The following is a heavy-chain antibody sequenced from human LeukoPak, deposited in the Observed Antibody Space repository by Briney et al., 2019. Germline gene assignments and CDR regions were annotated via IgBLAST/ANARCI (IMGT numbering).Heavy chain of an antibody. CDR2: ISGSGGST. CDR3: AKDLSGIVGATAFDY. J-gene: IGHJ4*02. CDR1: GFTFSSYA. V-gene: IGHV3-23*01. Sequence: GGSLRLSCAASGFTFSSYAMSLVRQAPGKGLEWVSAISGSGGSTYYADSVKGRFTISRDNSKNTLYLQMNSLRAEDTAVYYCAKDLSGIVGATAFDYWGQGTLVTVSS. D-gene: IGHD1-26*01.